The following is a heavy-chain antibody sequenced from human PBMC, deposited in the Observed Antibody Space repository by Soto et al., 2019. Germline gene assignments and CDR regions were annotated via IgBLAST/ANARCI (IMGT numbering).Heavy chain of an antibody. J-gene: IGHJ4*02. CDR1: GGTFSSYA. CDR2: IIPIFGTA. CDR3: ARANPHDSSGYYRH. V-gene: IGHV1-69*12. Sequence: QVQLVKSGAEVKKPGSSVKVSCKASGGTFSSYAISWVRQAPGQGLEWMGGIIPIFGTANYAQKFQGRVTXXAXEXXSTAYMELSSLRSEDTAVYYCARANPHDSSGYYRHWGQGTLVTVSS. D-gene: IGHD3-22*01.